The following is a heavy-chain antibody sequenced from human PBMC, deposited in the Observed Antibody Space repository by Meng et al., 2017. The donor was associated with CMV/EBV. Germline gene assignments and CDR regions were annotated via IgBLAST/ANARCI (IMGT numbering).Heavy chain of an antibody. CDR2: INHSGST. V-gene: IGHV4-34*01. Sequence: SETLSLTCAVYGGSSSGYYWSWIRQPPGKGLEWIGEINHSGSTNYNPSLKSRVTISVDTSKNQFSLKLSSVTAADTAVYYCARRGLHWELLRAFDIWGQGTMVTVSS. D-gene: IGHD1-26*01. CDR3: ARRGLHWELLRAFDI. J-gene: IGHJ3*02. CDR1: GGSSSGYY.